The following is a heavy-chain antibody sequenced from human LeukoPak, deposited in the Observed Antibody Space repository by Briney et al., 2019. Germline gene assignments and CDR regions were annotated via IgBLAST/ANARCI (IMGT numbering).Heavy chain of an antibody. Sequence: SGTLSLTCTVSGGSISSGGYYWSWIRQPPGKGLEWIGYIYHSGSTYYNPSLKSRVTISVDRSKNQFSLKLSSVTAADTAVYYCARGRGYDFWSGLFDYWGQGTLVTVSS. CDR1: GGSISSGGYY. D-gene: IGHD3-3*01. CDR3: ARGRGYDFWSGLFDY. CDR2: IYHSGST. J-gene: IGHJ4*02. V-gene: IGHV4-30-2*01.